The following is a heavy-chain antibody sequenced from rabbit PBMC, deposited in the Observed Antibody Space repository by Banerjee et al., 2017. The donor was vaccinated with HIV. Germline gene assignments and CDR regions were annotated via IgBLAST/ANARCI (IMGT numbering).Heavy chain of an antibody. CDR2: INTSSGNI. D-gene: IGHD4-1*01. CDR1: GFSFSNKYV. Sequence: QEQLEESGGDLVKPEGSLTLTCTASGFSFSNKYVMCWVRQAPGKGLEWIACINTSSGNIVYASWVNGRFTISSHNAQNTLYLQLNSLTAADTATYFCARDLAGVIGWNFGLWGPGTLVTVS. J-gene: IGHJ4*01. CDR3: ARDLAGVIGWNFGL. V-gene: IGHV1S45*01.